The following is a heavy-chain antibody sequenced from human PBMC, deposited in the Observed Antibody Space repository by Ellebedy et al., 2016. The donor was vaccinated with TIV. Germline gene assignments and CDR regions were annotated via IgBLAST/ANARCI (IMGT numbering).Heavy chain of an antibody. CDR2: IKRKIDGGTT. CDR3: TTRYYYDSSGYNQVDY. Sequence: GESLKISCAASGFTFTNAWLNWVRPAPGKGLEWVGLIKRKIDGGTTDYAAPVKGRFIISRDDSKNMLYLQMNNLKTEDTAVYYCTTRYYYDSSGYNQVDYWGQGTLVTVSS. D-gene: IGHD3-22*01. V-gene: IGHV3-15*07. J-gene: IGHJ4*02. CDR1: GFTFTNAW.